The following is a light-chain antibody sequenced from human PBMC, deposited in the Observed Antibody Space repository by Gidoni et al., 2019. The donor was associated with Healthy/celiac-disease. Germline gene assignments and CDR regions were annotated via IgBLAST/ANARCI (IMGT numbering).Light chain of an antibody. CDR3: QQYGSSPYT. CDR1: QSVSSIY. CDR2: GAS. V-gene: IGKV3-20*01. Sequence: EIVLTQYPGTLSLSPGARATLSCRASQSVSSIYLAWYQQKPGQAPRLLSYGASSRATGIPDRVSGSGSGTDFTLTISRLDPEDCAVYYCQQYGSSPYTFGQGTKLEIK. J-gene: IGKJ2*01.